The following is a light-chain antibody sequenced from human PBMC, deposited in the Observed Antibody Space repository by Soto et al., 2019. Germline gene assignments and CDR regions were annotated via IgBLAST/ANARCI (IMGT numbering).Light chain of an antibody. CDR3: MQLLLAPLT. CDR2: LGS. CDR1: QSLIHSNGYNY. J-gene: IGKJ4*01. V-gene: IGKV2-28*01. Sequence: DIVMTQSPLSLPVTPGEPASISCRSSQSLIHSNGYNYLAWFLQKAGQSPQLLIYLGSSPAAGVHDRLGGSRSGTDFTQQISRVEADDVGVYYCMQLLLAPLTLGGATQLDIK.